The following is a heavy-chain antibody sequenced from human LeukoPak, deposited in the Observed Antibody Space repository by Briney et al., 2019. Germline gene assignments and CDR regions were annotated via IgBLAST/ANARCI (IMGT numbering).Heavy chain of an antibody. J-gene: IGHJ2*01. Sequence: SQTLSLTCAISGDIVWSNSAAWNWIRQSPSRGLEWLGRTYYRSKWLNDYVVSVKSRITINADTSKNQFSLKLRSVTAADTAVYYCVGALVPPALLWYFYLWGRGTLVTVSS. D-gene: IGHD2-2*01. CDR1: GDIVWSNSAA. V-gene: IGHV6-1*01. CDR2: TYYRSKWLN. CDR3: VGALVPPALLWYFYL.